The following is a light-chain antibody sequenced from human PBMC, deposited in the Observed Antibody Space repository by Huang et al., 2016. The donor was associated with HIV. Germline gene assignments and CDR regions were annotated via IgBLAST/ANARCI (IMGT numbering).Light chain of an antibody. CDR3: QQYDTVPPT. J-gene: IGKJ4*01. V-gene: IGKV1-33*01. Sequence: DIQMTQSPSSLSACVGDRVTISCQASQGLTNYINWFQQKPGKAPKLLIYYASELETGVPSRFSGSGFGTDFTFTISSLQPEDIATYYCQQYDTVPPTFGGGTKVEI. CDR2: YAS. CDR1: QGLTNY.